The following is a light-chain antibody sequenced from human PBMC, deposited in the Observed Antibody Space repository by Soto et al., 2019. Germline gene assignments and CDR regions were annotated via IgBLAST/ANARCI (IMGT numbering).Light chain of an antibody. V-gene: IGLV1-40*01. CDR1: SSNIGAGYD. J-gene: IGLJ2*01. CDR3: QSYDSSLSGSV. Sequence: QSVLTQPPSVSGAPGQRVTISCTGSSSNIGAGYDVHWYQQLPGTAPKLLIYGNSNRPSGVPDRFSGSKSGTSASLAITGRQAEEEADYYCQSYDSSLSGSVFGGGTKVTVL. CDR2: GNS.